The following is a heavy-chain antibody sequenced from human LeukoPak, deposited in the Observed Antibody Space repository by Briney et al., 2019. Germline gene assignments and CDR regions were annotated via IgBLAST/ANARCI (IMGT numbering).Heavy chain of an antibody. Sequence: GGSLRLSCAASGFTFSSYDMHWVRQAPGKGLEWVAFIRYDGSNKYYADSVKGRFTISRDNSKNTLYLQMNSLRAEDTAVYYCARRELPGIAAAGTSGDYFDYWGQGTLVTVSS. J-gene: IGHJ4*02. CDR1: GFTFSSYD. CDR2: IRYDGSNK. CDR3: ARRELPGIAAAGTSGDYFDY. D-gene: IGHD6-13*01. V-gene: IGHV3-30*02.